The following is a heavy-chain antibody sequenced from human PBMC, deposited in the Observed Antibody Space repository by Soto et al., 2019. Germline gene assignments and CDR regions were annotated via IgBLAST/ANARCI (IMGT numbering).Heavy chain of an antibody. Sequence: QVQLVQSGAEVKKPGASVKVSCKASGYAFTSYDINWVRQATGQGLEWMGWMNPNSGNTGYAQKFQGRVTMTRNTSISTAYMELSSLRSEDTAVYYCARGSIAAAGTFIGFDPWGQGTLVTVSS. D-gene: IGHD6-13*01. J-gene: IGHJ5*02. CDR1: GYAFTSYD. CDR3: ARGSIAAAGTFIGFDP. V-gene: IGHV1-8*01. CDR2: MNPNSGNT.